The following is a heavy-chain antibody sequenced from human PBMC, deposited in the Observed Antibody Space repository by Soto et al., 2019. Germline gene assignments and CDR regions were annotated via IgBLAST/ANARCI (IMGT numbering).Heavy chain of an antibody. CDR2: IYDNGGA. CDR1: GDSISSGGYY. J-gene: IGHJ4*02. D-gene: IGHD4-17*01. V-gene: IGHV4-31*01. Sequence: QVQLQESGPGLVKPSQTLSLPCTVSGDSISSGGYYWSWIRQHPRKGLEWIGYIYDNGGAYYSPSIKGLVVISVDRSENQFALRLSSVNAADTAVYYCERVKGVTTRRAFDSWGQGTLVTVSS. CDR3: ERVKGVTTRRAFDS.